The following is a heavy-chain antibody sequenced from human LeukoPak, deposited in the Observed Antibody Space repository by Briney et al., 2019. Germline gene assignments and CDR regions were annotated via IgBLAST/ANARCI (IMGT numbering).Heavy chain of an antibody. V-gene: IGHV3-11*01. D-gene: IGHD2-15*01. CDR1: GGSFSGYY. CDR3: ARTPYCSGGSCYSEGYYYYYMDV. CDR2: ISSSGSTI. Sequence: LSLTCAVYGGSFSGYYWSWIRQAPGKGLEWVSYISSSGSTIYYADSVKGRFTISSDNAKNSLYLQMNSLRAEDTAVYYCARTPYCSGGSCYSEGYYYYYMDVWGKGTTVTISS. J-gene: IGHJ6*03.